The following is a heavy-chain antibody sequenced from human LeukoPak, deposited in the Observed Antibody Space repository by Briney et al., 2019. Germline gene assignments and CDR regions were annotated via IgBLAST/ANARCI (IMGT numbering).Heavy chain of an antibody. Sequence: PGGSLRLPCAASGFTFSSYWIHWVRQAPGKGLVWVSRINTESTSTSYADSVKGRFTISRDNAKNTLYLQMNSLRPEDTAVYYCAREYDRYYMDVWGKGTTVTVSS. V-gene: IGHV3-74*01. CDR2: INTESTST. D-gene: IGHD1-1*01. J-gene: IGHJ6*03. CDR3: AREYDRYYMDV. CDR1: GFTFSSYW.